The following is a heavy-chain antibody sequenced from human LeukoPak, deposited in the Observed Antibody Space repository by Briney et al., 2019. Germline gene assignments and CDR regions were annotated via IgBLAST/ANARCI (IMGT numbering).Heavy chain of an antibody. CDR3: ARIISGWHNFDY. CDR1: GFTFSSYW. CDR2: IKEDGSEK. V-gene: IGHV3-7*02. Sequence: PGGSLGLSCAASGFTFSSYWMTWVRQAPGKGLEWVANIKEDGSEKYYVDSVKGRFTISRDNAKNSLYLQMNSLRAADTAVYYCARIISGWHNFDYWGQGTLVTVSS. J-gene: IGHJ4*02. D-gene: IGHD6-19*01.